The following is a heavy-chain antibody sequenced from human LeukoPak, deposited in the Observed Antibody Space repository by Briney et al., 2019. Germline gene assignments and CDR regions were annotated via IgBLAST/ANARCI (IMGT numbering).Heavy chain of an antibody. CDR2: ISSSSSTI. CDR3: ARVFGGYYDSSGIYDAFDI. D-gene: IGHD3-22*01. V-gene: IGHV3-48*01. Sequence: GGSLRLSCAASGFTFSSYSMNWVRQAPGKGLEWVSYISSSSSTIYYADSVKGRFTISRDNAKNSLYLQMNSLRAEDTAVYYCARVFGGYYDSSGIYDAFDIWGQGTMVTVSS. J-gene: IGHJ3*02. CDR1: GFTFSSYS.